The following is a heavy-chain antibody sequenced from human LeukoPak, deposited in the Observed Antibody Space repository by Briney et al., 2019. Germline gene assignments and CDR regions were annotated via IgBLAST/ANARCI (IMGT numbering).Heavy chain of an antibody. Sequence: SETLSLTCTVSGGSISSYCWSWIRQPPGKGLEWIGYIYYSGSTNYNPSLKSRVTISVDTSKNQFSLKLSSVTAADTAVYYCARASSRRGGLDWGQGTLVTVSS. J-gene: IGHJ4*02. V-gene: IGHV4-59*01. D-gene: IGHD3-16*01. CDR1: GGSISSYC. CDR2: IYYSGST. CDR3: ARASSRRGGLD.